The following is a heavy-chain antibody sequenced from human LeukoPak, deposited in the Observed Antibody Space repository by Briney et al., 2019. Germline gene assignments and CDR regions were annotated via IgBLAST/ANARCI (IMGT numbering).Heavy chain of an antibody. D-gene: IGHD4-17*01. CDR2: ISGSGGST. CDR1: GGSFSGYY. V-gene: IGHV3-23*01. CDR3: AKGYGEMGD. Sequence: PSETLSLTCAVYGGSFSGYYWSWIRQPPGKGLEWVSAISGSGGSTYYADSVKGRFTISRDNSKNTLYLQMNSLRAEDTAVYYCAKGYGEMGDWGQGTLVTVSS. J-gene: IGHJ4*02.